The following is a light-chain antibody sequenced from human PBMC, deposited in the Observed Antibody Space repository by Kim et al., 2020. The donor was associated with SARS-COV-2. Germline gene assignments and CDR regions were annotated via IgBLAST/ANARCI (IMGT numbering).Light chain of an antibody. J-gene: IGKJ4*01. CDR1: HDIGIN. CDR2: DAS. Sequence: SPGEGATLSCRASHDIGINLAWYQQTPGQAPRLLVYDASIRATGIPDRFSGSGSGTDFTLTIGSLEPRDFAIYYCQQRGNWPPALTFGGGTKLEIK. CDR3: QQRGNWPPALT. V-gene: IGKV3-11*01.